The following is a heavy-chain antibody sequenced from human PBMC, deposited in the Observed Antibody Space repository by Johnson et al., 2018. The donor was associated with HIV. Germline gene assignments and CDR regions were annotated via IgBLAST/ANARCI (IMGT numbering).Heavy chain of an antibody. D-gene: IGHD6-13*01. V-gene: IGHV3-15*01. CDR1: GFTFSNAW. Sequence: EKLVESGGGLVKPGGSLRLSCAASGFTFSNAWMSWVRQAPGKGLEWVGRIKSKTDGGTTDYAAPVKCRLAIPRHDSKNTLYLQMHSLKTEDTAVYYCTTDPIVAAGHDAFDIWGQGTMVTVSS. CDR3: TTDPIVAAGHDAFDI. J-gene: IGHJ3*02. CDR2: IKSKTDGGTT.